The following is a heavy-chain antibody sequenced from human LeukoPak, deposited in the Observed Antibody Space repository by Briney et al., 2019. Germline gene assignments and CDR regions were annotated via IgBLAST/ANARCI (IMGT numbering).Heavy chain of an antibody. D-gene: IGHD2-2*01. CDR1: GFSLSTSGMC. J-gene: IGHJ4*02. CDR2: IDWDDDK. Sequence: SGPALVKPTQTLTLTCSFSGFSLSTSGMCVSWIRLPPGKALEWLARIDWDDDKYYSTSLKTRLTISKGTSKNQVVLTMTNMDPVDTATYYCARIYRYCSTTSCYVPDYWGQGTLVTVSS. V-gene: IGHV2-70*11. CDR3: ARIYRYCSTTSCYVPDY.